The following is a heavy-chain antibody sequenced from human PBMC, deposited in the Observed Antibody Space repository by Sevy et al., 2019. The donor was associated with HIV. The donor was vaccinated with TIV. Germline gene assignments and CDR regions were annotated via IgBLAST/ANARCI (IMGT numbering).Heavy chain of an antibody. CDR1: GGSFSGYY. Sequence: SETLSLTCAVYGGSFSGYYWSWIRQPPGKGLEWIGEINHSGSTNYNPSLMSRVTISVDTSKNQFSLKRSSVTAADTAVYYCARQTLGYSGDYWGQGTLVTVSS. V-gene: IGHV4-34*01. CDR2: INHSGST. CDR3: ARQTLGYSGDY. J-gene: IGHJ4*02. D-gene: IGHD3-22*01.